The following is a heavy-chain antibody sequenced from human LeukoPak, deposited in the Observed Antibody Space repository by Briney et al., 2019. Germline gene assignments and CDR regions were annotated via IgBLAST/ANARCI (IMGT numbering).Heavy chain of an antibody. D-gene: IGHD3-9*01. J-gene: IGHJ6*02. Sequence: SETLSLTCAVYGGSFSGYYWSWIRQPPGKGLEWIGEINHSGSTNYNPSLKSRVTISVDTSKNQFSLKLSSVTAADTAVYYCARGRRGRLYDILTGKTICGMDVWGQGTTVTVSS. CDR3: ARGRRGRLYDILTGKTICGMDV. V-gene: IGHV4-34*01. CDR2: INHSGST. CDR1: GGSFSGYY.